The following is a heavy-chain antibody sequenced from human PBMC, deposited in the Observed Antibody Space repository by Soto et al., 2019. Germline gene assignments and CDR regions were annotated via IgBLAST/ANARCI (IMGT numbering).Heavy chain of an antibody. D-gene: IGHD4-4*01. CDR3: ASSPFTVTTHLDY. J-gene: IGHJ4*02. Sequence: GGSLRLSCAASGFTFSSYSMNWVRQAPGKGLEWVSYISSSSSTIYYADSVKGRFTISRDNAKNSLYLQMNSLRAEDTAVYYCASSPFTVTTHLDYWGQGTLVTVSS. V-gene: IGHV3-48*01. CDR2: ISSSSSTI. CDR1: GFTFSSYS.